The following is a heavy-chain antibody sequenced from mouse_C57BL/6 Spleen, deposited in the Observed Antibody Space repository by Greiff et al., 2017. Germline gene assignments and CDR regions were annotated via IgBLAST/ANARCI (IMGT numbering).Heavy chain of an antibody. CDR1: GFTFSSYD. Sequence: EVQLVESGGDLVKPGGSLKLSCAASGFTFSSYDMSWVRQTPDKRLEWVATISSGGSYTYYPDSVKGRFTISRDNAKNTLYLQMSSLKSEDTAMYYCAKGDGYDAMDYWGQGTSVTVSS. V-gene: IGHV5-6*01. CDR2: ISSGGSYT. D-gene: IGHD2-3*01. CDR3: AKGDGYDAMDY. J-gene: IGHJ4*01.